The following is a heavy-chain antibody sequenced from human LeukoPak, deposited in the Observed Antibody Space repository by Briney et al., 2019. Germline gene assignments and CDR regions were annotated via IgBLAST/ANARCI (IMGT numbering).Heavy chain of an antibody. Sequence: GGSLRLSCAASGFTSDDSGMNCVRQAPGKGLEWVSSITSSSSYIYYADSVKGRFTISRDNAKNALYLQMNSLRVEDTAVYYCARHVVGVGFDYWGQGTLVTVSS. CDR1: GFTSDDSG. V-gene: IGHV3-21*01. D-gene: IGHD3-22*01. CDR2: ITSSSSYI. CDR3: ARHVVGVGFDY. J-gene: IGHJ4*02.